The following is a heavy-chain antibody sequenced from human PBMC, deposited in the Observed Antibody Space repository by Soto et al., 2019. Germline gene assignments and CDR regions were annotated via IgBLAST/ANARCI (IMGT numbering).Heavy chain of an antibody. CDR3: ARDHYGSGNYYFDY. CDR2: ISSSSSYM. V-gene: IGHV3-21*01. J-gene: IGHJ4*02. Sequence: GGSLRLSCAASGFTFCTYSMNWVRQAPGKGLEWVSFISSSSSYMNYADSVKGRFTISRDNAKNSLYMHMNSLRAEDTAVYYCARDHYGSGNYYFDYWGQGTLVTVPQ. CDR1: GFTFCTYS. D-gene: IGHD3-10*01.